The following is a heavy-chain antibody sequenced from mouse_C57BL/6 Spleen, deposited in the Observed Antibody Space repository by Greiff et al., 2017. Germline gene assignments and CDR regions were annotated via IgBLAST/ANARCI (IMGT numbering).Heavy chain of an antibody. CDR1: GYTFTSYW. CDR2: IYPGNSDT. Sequence: VQLKQSGTVLARPGASVKMSCKTSGYTFTSYWMHWVKQRPGQGLEWIGAIYPGNSDTSYNQKFKGKAKLTAVTSASTAYRELSSLTTEDSAVYYCTRCGSTLRDYWYFDVWGTGTTVTVSS. D-gene: IGHD1-1*01. J-gene: IGHJ1*03. V-gene: IGHV1-5*01. CDR3: TRCGSTLRDYWYFDV.